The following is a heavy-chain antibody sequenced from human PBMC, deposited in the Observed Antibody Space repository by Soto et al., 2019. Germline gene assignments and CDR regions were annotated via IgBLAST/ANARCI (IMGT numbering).Heavy chain of an antibody. V-gene: IGHV4-39*01. CDR2: IYYSGST. CDR1: GGSISSSSYY. CDR3: ARGYSYGDFDY. D-gene: IGHD5-18*01. Sequence: PSETLSLTCTVSGGSISSSSYYWGWIRQPPGKGLEWIGSIYYSGSTYYNPSLKSRVTISVDTSKNQFSLKLSSVTAADTAVYYCARGYSYGDFDYWGQGTLVTVSS. J-gene: IGHJ4*02.